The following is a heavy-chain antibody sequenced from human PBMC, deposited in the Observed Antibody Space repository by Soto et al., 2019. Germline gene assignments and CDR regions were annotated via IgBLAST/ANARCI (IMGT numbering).Heavy chain of an antibody. V-gene: IGHV1-2*02. CDR1: GYTFTDNY. Sequence: ASVKVSCKASGYTFTDNYIHWVRQAPGHGLEWMGWINPNTGGTNYAQKFQGRGTVTRDTSITTAYMELSRLRSDDTAVYYCARDFSSSADGFDYWGQGTLVTVSS. CDR3: ARDFSSSADGFDY. J-gene: IGHJ4*02. CDR2: INPNTGGT. D-gene: IGHD6-6*01.